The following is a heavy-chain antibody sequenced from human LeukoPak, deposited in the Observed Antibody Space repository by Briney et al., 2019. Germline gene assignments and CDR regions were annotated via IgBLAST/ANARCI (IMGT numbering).Heavy chain of an antibody. CDR3: ARGEMATIEDAFDI. V-gene: IGHV4-59*01. D-gene: IGHD5-24*01. J-gene: IGHJ3*02. Sequence: PSETLSLTCTVSGGSISSYYWSWIRQPPGKKLEWIGYIYSSVSTNYNPSLKSRVTMSVDTSKNQFSLNLSSVTAADTAVYYCARGEMATIEDAFDIWGQGTMVTVSS. CDR2: IYSSVST. CDR1: GGSISSYY.